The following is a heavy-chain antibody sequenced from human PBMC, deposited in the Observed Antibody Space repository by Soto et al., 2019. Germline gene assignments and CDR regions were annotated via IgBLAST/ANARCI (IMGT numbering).Heavy chain of an antibody. CDR1: RLTFSAHD. J-gene: IGHJ6*02. D-gene: IGHD3-16*01. V-gene: IGHV3-33*01. Sequence: QVQLVESGGGVVQPGTSLRLSCAASRLTFSAHDMHWVRQAPGKGLEWVALIWSDGSRGFYADSVKGRFTISRDNFKNTLYLQMNSLGAEVTAVYYCAGEPKGGAYDMDVWGQGTTVTVSS. CDR2: IWSDGSRG. CDR3: AGEPKGGAYDMDV.